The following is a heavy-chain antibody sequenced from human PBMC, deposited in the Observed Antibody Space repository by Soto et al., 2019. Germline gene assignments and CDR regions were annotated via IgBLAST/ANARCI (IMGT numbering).Heavy chain of an antibody. J-gene: IGHJ5*02. CDR1: GYTFFTYD. D-gene: IGHD5-12*01. CDR3: ARHHGPTTSENWFDP. V-gene: IGHV1-18*01. Sequence: QVHLVQSGVEVKTPGASVKVSCQASGYTFFTYDISWVRQAPGQGLEWMGWISTYSGNTKYAQKFQCRVTMTTDTSTTSAYLQLRSLRSDDTAGYYCARHHGPTTSENWFDPWGQGALVTVSS. CDR2: ISTYSGNT.